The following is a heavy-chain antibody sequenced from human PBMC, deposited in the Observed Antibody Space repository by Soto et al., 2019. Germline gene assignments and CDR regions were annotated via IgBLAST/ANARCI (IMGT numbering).Heavy chain of an antibody. J-gene: IGHJ4*02. V-gene: IGHV1-69*13. CDR1: GGTFSSYA. D-gene: IGHD6-19*01. CDR2: IIPIFGTA. CDR3: AREVYSSGWYLDY. Sequence: PSVKVSCKASGGTFSSYAISWVRQAPGQGLEWMGGIIPIFGTANYAQKFQGRVTITADESTSTAYMELSSLRSDDTAVYYCAREVYSSGWYLDYWGQGTLVTVAS.